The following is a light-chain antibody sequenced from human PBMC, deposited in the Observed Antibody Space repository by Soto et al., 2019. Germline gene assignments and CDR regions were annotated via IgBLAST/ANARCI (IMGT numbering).Light chain of an antibody. V-gene: IGKV3-11*01. CDR3: QQRSNWPPTLT. Sequence: EIVLTQSPATLSLSPGERATLSCRASQSVSSYLAWYQHKPGQAPRLLIYDASNRATGIPARFSGSGSGTDFTLTINSLEPEDFAVYYCQQRSNWPPTLTFGGRTKVEIK. CDR2: DAS. CDR1: QSVSSY. J-gene: IGKJ4*01.